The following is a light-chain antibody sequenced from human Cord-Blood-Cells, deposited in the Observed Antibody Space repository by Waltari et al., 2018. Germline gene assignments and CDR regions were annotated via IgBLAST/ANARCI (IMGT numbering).Light chain of an antibody. V-gene: IGLV3-19*01. CDR1: SLRSYY. J-gene: IGLJ2*01. Sequence: SSELTQDPAVSVALGQTVRITCQGDSLRSYYASWYQQKPGQASVLVIYGKNHRPYGIPDRFSGSSSGNTASLTITGAQAEDEADYSCNSRDSSGNLVVFGGGTKLTVL. CDR3: NSRDSSGNLVV. CDR2: GKN.